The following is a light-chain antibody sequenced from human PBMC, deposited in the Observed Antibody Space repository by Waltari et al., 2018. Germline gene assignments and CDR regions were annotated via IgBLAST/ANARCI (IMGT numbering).Light chain of an antibody. Sequence: QSALTQPRSVSGSLGQSVTISCTGTGSDIGGYHYFSWYPQHPDKVPKLIIFDVAQRPSGVPDRFSGCQSGNTASLTISGLQAEDEADYCGCSYAGSYTFVFGVGTKVSVV. V-gene: IGLV2-11*01. CDR3: CSYAGSYTFV. J-gene: IGLJ1*01. CDR1: GSDIGGYHY. CDR2: DVA.